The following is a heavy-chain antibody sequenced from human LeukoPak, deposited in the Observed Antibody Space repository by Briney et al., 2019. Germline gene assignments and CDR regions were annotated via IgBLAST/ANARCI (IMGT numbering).Heavy chain of an antibody. J-gene: IGHJ4*02. Sequence: GGSLRLSCAASGFTVSSNHMSWVRQAPGKGLEWVSLIYSGGGTYYADSVKGRFTISRDNSKNTLYLQMNSLRAEDTAVYYCARYYGESWGQGTLVTVSP. CDR1: GFTVSSNH. CDR2: IYSGGGT. V-gene: IGHV3-53*01. D-gene: IGHD4-17*01. CDR3: ARYYGES.